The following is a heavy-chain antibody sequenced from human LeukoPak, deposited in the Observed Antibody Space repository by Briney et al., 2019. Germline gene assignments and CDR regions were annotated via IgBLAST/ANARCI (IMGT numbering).Heavy chain of an antibody. CDR1: GGSISNYY. D-gene: IGHD6-13*01. CDR2: IYSSGST. J-gene: IGHJ4*02. V-gene: IGHV4-59*01. CDR3: ARWGSIAAARFDY. Sequence: SETLSLTRTVSGGSISNYYWSWNRQPPGKGLEWIGYIYSSGSTNFNPSLKSRVTISVDTSKNHFSLNLSSVTAADTAVYYCARWGSIAAARFDYWGQGTLVTVSS.